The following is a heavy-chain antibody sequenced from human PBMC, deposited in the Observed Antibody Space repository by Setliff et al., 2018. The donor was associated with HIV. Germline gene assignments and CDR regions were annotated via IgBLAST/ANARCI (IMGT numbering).Heavy chain of an antibody. V-gene: IGHV4-59*01. CDR2: IHDSGNT. CDR3: ARVVRMIVVLPDAFDL. CDR1: GASISSYY. Sequence: PSETLSLTCSVSGASISSYYWSWIRQPPGKGLEWIGYIHDSGNTNYHPSLKSRVSISVDRSKNQFSLKLSSVTAADTAVYYCARVVRMIVVLPDAFDLWGPGTRVTVSS. J-gene: IGHJ3*01. D-gene: IGHD3-22*01.